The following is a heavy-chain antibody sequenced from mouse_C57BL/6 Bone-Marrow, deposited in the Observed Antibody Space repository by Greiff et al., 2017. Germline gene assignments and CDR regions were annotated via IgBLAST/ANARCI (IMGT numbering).Heavy chain of an antibody. D-gene: IGHD4-1*01. CDR1: GFNIKDDY. Sequence: EVQLQQSGAELVRPGASVKLSCTASGFNIKDDYMHWVKQRPEQGLEWIGWIDPENGDTEYASKFQGKATITADTSSNTAYLQRSSLTSEDTAVYYCTTNWDGGDYFDYWGQGTTRTVSS. J-gene: IGHJ2*01. CDR3: TTNWDGGDYFDY. V-gene: IGHV14-4*01. CDR2: IDPENGDT.